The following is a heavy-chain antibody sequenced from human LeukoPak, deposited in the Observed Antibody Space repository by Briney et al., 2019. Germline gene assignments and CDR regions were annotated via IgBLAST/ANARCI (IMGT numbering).Heavy chain of an antibody. CDR1: GYTFTSYD. CDR3: ARTPPRGLIDY. CDR2: MSPKSANT. J-gene: IGHJ4*02. V-gene: IGHV1-8*03. D-gene: IGHD3-16*01. Sequence: RASVKVSCKASGYTFTSYDINWVRQASGQGLEWKGWMSPKSANTGYAQQFQGRVTITRDTSISTAYMELSSLPSEDTAVYYCARTPPRGLIDYWGQGTLVTVSS.